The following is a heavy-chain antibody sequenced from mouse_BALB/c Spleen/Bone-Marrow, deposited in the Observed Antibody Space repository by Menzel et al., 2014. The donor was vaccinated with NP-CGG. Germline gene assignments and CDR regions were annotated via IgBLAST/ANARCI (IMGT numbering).Heavy chain of an antibody. J-gene: IGHJ4*01. CDR3: ARYYGYYYAMDY. CDR1: GYSFTDYI. CDR2: INPYYGST. Sequence: VQLQQSGPELVKPGASVKISCKASGYSFTDYIMLWVKQSHGKSLEWIGNINPYYGSTSYNLKFKGKATLTVDKSSSTAYMQLNSLTSEGSAVYYCARYYGYYYAMDYWGQGTSVTVSS. D-gene: IGHD1-2*01. V-gene: IGHV1-39*01.